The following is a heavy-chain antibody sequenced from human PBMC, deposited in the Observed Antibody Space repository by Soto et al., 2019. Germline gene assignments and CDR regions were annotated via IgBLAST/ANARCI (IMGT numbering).Heavy chain of an antibody. CDR1: GDSVSSNTAA. CDR2: TYYRSNWRH. V-gene: IGHV6-1*01. Sequence: SQTLSLTCAISGDSVSSNTAAWNWIRSSPSRGLEWLGRTYYRSNWRHDYAVSVKRRITVNPDTSKNHISLQLNSVTPDDTALYYCARGAAGTGFDLWGQGTLVTVS. J-gene: IGHJ4*02. CDR3: ARGAAGTGFDL. D-gene: IGHD6-19*01.